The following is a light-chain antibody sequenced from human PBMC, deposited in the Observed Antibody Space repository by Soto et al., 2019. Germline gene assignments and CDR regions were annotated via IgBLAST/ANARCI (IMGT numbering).Light chain of an antibody. V-gene: IGLV2-14*01. CDR1: SSDVGGYHY. CDR2: EVS. J-gene: IGLJ2*01. CDR3: CSDTGITAPL. Sequence: QSALTQPASVSGSPGQSITISCTGSSSDVGGYHYVSWYQQYPGKAPKLVISEVSNRPSGVSHRFSGSNSGNTASLTISGLQAEDEADYYCCSDTGITAPLFGGGTQLTVL.